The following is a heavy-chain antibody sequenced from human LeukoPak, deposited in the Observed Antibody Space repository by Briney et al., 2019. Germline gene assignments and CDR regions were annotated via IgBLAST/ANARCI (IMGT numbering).Heavy chain of an antibody. CDR1: GVTFSNAW. J-gene: IGHJ4*02. D-gene: IGHD2-15*01. Sequence: GGSLRLSCAASGVTFSNAWMSWVRHAPGKGLEWVGRIKSKTDGGTTDYAAPVKGRFTISRDDSKNTRYIQMKSLQTENTAVYYCTTCSGGSCYPHFLRYWGQGTLVTVSS. CDR3: TTCSGGSCYPHFLRY. V-gene: IGHV3-15*01. CDR2: IKSKTDGGTT.